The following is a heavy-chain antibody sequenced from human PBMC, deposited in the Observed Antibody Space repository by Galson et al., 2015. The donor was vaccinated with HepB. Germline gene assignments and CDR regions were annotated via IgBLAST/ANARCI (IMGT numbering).Heavy chain of an antibody. CDR1: GFTVSSNY. CDR3: AQTPYDSSGYYRSDY. Sequence: SLRLSCAASGFTVSSNYMSWVRQAPGKGLEWVSVIYSGGSTYYADSVKGRFTISRDNSKNTLYLQMNSLRAEDTAVYYCAQTPYDSSGYYRSDYWGQGTLVTVSS. CDR2: IYSGGST. J-gene: IGHJ4*02. D-gene: IGHD3-22*01. V-gene: IGHV3-66*01.